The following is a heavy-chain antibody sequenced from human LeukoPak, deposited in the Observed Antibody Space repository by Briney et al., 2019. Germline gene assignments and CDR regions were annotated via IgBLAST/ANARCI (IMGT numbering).Heavy chain of an antibody. CDR2: INHSGST. CDR1: GGSFSGCY. CDR3: SRGRRGAAALDY. V-gene: IGHV4-34*01. Sequence: SETLSLTCAVYGGSFSGCYWSWMRQPPEKGLEWIGEINHSGSTNYNPSLKSRVTISVDTSKNQFSLKLSSVTAADTAVYYCSRGRRGAAALDYWGQGTLVTVSS. J-gene: IGHJ4*02. D-gene: IGHD6-13*01.